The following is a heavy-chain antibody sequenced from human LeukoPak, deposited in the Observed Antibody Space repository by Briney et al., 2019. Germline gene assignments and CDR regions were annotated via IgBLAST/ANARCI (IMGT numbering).Heavy chain of an antibody. D-gene: IGHD1-26*01. CDR1: GFTFSSYW. V-gene: IGHV3-74*01. CDR3: IPKWELWGHDAFDI. CDR2: INSDGSST. J-gene: IGHJ3*02. Sequence: GGSLRLSCAASGFTFSSYWMHWVRQAPGKGLVWVSRINSDGSSTSYADSVKGRFTISRDNAKNTLYLQMNSLRAEDTALYYCIPKWELWGHDAFDIWGQGTMVTVSS.